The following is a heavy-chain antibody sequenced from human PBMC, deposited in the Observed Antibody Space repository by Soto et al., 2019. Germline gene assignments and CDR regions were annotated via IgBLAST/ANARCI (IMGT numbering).Heavy chain of an antibody. Sequence: QLQLQESGPGLVKPSDTLSLTCTVSGVSIRSSSYYWGWIRQPPGKGLEWLGSIYYSGSTYYNPSRKIRVSSAEGTYKNRLSRELTSVHHADPAVYYDATSDPPSSGLPPCYYYTGMDVWGQGTTVIVSS. CDR2: IYYSGST. V-gene: IGHV4-39*01. CDR3: ATSDPPSSGLPPCYYYTGMDV. J-gene: IGHJ6*02. D-gene: IGHD3-22*01. CDR1: GVSIRSSSYY.